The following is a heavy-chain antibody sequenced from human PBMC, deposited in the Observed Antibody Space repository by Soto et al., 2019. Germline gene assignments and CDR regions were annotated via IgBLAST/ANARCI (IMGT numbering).Heavy chain of an antibody. V-gene: IGHV4-39*01. Sequence: QVQLQQSGPGLLKPSETLSLTCTVSGGSISSPSYNWGWVRQPPGKGPEWIGSFFYGGRTHYSPSLESLLSISVDTARSQVSLILPSVTAADTAVYYCATVASTHFDSWGQGALVVVSS. D-gene: IGHD1-1*01. CDR1: GGSISSPSYN. CDR3: ATVASTHFDS. CDR2: FFYGGRT. J-gene: IGHJ4*02.